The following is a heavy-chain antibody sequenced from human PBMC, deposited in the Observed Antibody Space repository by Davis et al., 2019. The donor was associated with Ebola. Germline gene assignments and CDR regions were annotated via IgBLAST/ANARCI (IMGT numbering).Heavy chain of an antibody. CDR3: AREGRDGDFGY. CDR2: IYYSGST. CDR1: GGSISSYY. Sequence: MPSETLSLTCTVSGGSISSYYWSWIRQPPGKGLEWIGYIYYSGSTNYNPSLKSRVTITVDTSKNQFSLKLSSVTAADTAVYYCAREGRDGDFGYWGQGTLVTVSS. D-gene: IGHD4-17*01. J-gene: IGHJ4*02. V-gene: IGHV4-59*12.